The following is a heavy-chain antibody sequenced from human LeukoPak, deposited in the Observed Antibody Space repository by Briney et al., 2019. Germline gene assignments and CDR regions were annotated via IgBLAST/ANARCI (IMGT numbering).Heavy chain of an antibody. V-gene: IGHV3-21*01. CDR2: ISSTGSYI. J-gene: IGHJ5*02. CDR3: SRVAQSGPTGWFDP. D-gene: IGHD1-1*01. CDR1: GFTFSSYA. Sequence: PGRSLRLSCAASGFTFSSYAMHWVRQAPGKGLEWVSSISSTGSYIYHADSVKGRFTISRDNPGNVVYLQMDSLRAEDTAVYYCSRVAQSGPTGWFDPWGQGTLVTVSS.